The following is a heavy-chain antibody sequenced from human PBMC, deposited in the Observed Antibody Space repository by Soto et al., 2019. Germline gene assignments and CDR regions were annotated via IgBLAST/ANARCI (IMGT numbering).Heavy chain of an antibody. V-gene: IGHV3-49*03. J-gene: IGHJ3*02. D-gene: IGHD5-12*01. CDR2: IRSKAYGGTT. Sequence: EVQLVESGGGLVQPGRSLRLSCTASGFSFDVYAMTWFRQAPGKGLEWVGFIRSKAYGGTTEYAASVKGRFTISRDDSKTIAYLQMNSLKTEDTAVYYCTRDLTNSGYASGAFDIWGQGTVVTVSS. CDR3: TRDLTNSGYASGAFDI. CDR1: GFSFDVYA.